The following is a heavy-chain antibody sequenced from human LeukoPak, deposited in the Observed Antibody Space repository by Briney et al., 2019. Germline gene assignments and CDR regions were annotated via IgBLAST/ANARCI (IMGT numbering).Heavy chain of an antibody. CDR3: ARHRIAVAGLDAFDT. J-gene: IGHJ3*02. Sequence: SETLSITCTVSGGSISSSSYYWGWIRQPPGKGLEWIGSIYYSGSTYYNPSLKSRVTISVDTSKNQFSLKLSSVTAADTAVYYCARHRIAVAGLDAFDTWGQGTMVTVSS. V-gene: IGHV4-39*01. CDR2: IYYSGST. D-gene: IGHD6-19*01. CDR1: GGSISSSSYY.